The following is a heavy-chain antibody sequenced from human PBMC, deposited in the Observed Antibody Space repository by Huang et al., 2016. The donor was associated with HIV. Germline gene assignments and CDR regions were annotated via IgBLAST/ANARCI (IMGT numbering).Heavy chain of an antibody. D-gene: IGHD3-22*01. J-gene: IGHJ3*02. CDR1: GYTFTSYG. Sequence: QIQLMQSGPELKQPGASGKVSCKASGYTFTSYGITWVRQAPGQGPEWMGWISASSGDTEYAQKFQGRFTLTTDTSTNIAYMELRSLRSDDTAKYYCARDPKYHRIGYYRQRRGIDIWGQGTMVIVSS. CDR2: ISASSGDT. V-gene: IGHV1-18*01. CDR3: ARDPKYHRIGYYRQRRGIDI.